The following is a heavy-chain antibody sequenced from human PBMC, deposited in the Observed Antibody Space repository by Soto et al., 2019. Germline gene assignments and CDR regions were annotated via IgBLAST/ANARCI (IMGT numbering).Heavy chain of an antibody. CDR1: GGTFSSYT. J-gene: IGHJ6*02. CDR2: IIPILGIA. V-gene: IGHV1-69*02. Sequence: QVQLVQSGAEVKKPGSSVKVSCKASGGTFSSYTISWLRQAPGQGLEWMGRIIPILGIANYAQKFQGRVTITADKSTSTAYMELSSLRSEDTAVYYCARVAPTSYYYYGMDVWGQGTTVTVSS. CDR3: ARVAPTSYYYYGMDV.